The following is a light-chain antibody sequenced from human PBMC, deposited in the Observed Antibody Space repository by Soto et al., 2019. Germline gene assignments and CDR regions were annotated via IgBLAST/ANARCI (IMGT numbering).Light chain of an antibody. CDR2: EDS. CDR1: SSYVGIYNL. CDR3: CSYAYSSVV. J-gene: IGLJ2*01. Sequence: QSALTQPDSVSGSPGQSITNSCTGISSYVGIYNLVSWYQQHPGRVPKLIIYEDSMRPSGVSDRFSGSKSGNTASLTISGLQAEDEADYYCCSYAYSSVVFGGGTKLTVL. V-gene: IGLV2-23*01.